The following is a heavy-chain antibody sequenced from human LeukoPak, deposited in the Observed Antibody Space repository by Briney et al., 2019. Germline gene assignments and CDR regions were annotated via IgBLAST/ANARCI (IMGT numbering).Heavy chain of an antibody. J-gene: IGHJ6*02. Sequence: GGSLRLSCAASGFTVSSNYMSWVRQAPGKGLEWVSVIYSGGSTYYADSVKGRFTISRDNSKNTLYLQMNSLRAEDTAVYYCARSLLTSIGAYDRYGMDVWGQGTTVTVSS. CDR3: ARSLLTSIGAYDRYGMDV. CDR2: IYSGGST. V-gene: IGHV3-66*01. D-gene: IGHD3-10*02. CDR1: GFTVSSNY.